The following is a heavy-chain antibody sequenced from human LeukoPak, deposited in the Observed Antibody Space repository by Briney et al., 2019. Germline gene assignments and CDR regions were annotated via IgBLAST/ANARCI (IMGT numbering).Heavy chain of an antibody. CDR3: TRDRPNYYGSDGHYYRRNGDY. CDR1: EFTFSSYA. V-gene: IGHV3-23*01. D-gene: IGHD3-22*01. J-gene: IGHJ4*02. CDR2: ITSRGEGT. Sequence: PGGSLRLSCAASEFTFSSYAMSWVRQAPGKGLEWVSSITSRGEGTWYAGSVKGRFTISRDNSKNTLYLRMNSLRAEDTAVYYCTRDRPNYYGSDGHYYRRNGDYWGQGTLVTVSS.